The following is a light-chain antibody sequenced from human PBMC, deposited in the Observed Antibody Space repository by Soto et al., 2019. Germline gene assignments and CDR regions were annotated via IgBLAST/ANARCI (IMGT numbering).Light chain of an antibody. J-gene: IGLJ1*01. V-gene: IGLV2-14*01. CDR2: TVS. CDR3: SSYTRRSTYV. Sequence: QSVLTQPASVSGSPGQSITISCTGTSSDVGSYNYVSWYQQHPGKAPKLMIYTVSNRPSGISNRFSGSKSGSTASLTISGLQAEDEADYYCSSYTRRSTYVFGTGTKVTVL. CDR1: SSDVGSYNY.